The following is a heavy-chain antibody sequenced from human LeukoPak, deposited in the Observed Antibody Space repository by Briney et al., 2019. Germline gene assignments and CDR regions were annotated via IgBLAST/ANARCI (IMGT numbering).Heavy chain of an antibody. D-gene: IGHD3-22*01. V-gene: IGHV4-39*07. CDR2: IYYSGST. CDR1: GDSISSSSYY. Sequence: SETLSLTCTVSGDSISSSSYYWGWIRQPPGKGLEWIGSIYYSGSTYDNPSLKSRVTISVDTPKNQFSLKLSSVTAADTAVYYCASRRYYDSSAFYSWGQGTLVTVSS. J-gene: IGHJ4*02. CDR3: ASRRYYDSSAFYS.